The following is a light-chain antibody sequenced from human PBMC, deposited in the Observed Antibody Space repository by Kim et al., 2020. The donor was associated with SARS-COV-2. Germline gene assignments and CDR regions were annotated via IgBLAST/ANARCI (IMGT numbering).Light chain of an antibody. CDR2: GKN. J-gene: IGLJ2*01. CDR3: NSRDSSGNHVV. V-gene: IGLV3-19*01. CDR1: SRRSYY. Sequence: ALGQTVRIKCQGDSRRSYYASWYQQKPGQAPVLVIYGKNNRPSGIPDRFSGSSSGNTASLTITGAQAEDEADYYCNSRDSSGNHVVFGGGTQLTVL.